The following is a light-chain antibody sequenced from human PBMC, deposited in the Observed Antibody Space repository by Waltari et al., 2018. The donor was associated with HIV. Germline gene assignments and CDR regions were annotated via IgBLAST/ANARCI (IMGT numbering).Light chain of an antibody. J-gene: IGLJ1*01. V-gene: IGLV2-14*03. CDR3: SSYTSSSPYA. CDR1: TSYVGGFNY. CDR2: DVS. Sequence: QFAMPQPASVSVSPDQSITISCTGTTSYVGGFNYVSWYQQHPGKAPEHMIYDVSNRPSGVSNRFSGSKSGNTASLTISGLQAEDEADYYCSSYTSSSPYAFETGTKVTVL.